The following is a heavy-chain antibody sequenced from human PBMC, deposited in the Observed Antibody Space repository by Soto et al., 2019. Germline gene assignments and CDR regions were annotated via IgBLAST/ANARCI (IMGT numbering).Heavy chain of an antibody. D-gene: IGHD5-12*01. V-gene: IGHV3-53*01. CDR3: ARGFLVATMFFDY. J-gene: IGHJ4*02. CDR1: GFTVSSNY. CDR2: IYSGGST. Sequence: PGGSLRLSCAASGFTVSSNYMSWVRQAPGKGLEWVPVIYSGGSTYYADSVKGRFTISRDNSKNTLYLQMNSLRAEDTAVYYCARGFLVATMFFDYWGQGTLVTVSS.